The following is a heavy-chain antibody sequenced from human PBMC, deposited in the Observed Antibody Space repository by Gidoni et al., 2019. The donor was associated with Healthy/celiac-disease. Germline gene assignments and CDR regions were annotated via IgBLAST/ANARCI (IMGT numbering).Heavy chain of an antibody. CDR2: IWYDGSNK. J-gene: IGHJ4*02. CDR1: GFTFSSYG. Sequence: QVQLVESGGGVVQPGRSLRLSCAASGFTFSSYGMHWVRQAPGKGLEWVAVIWYDGSNKYYADSVKGRFTISRDNSKNTLYLQMNSLRAEDTAVYYCARDAYYDILTGYSPYYFDYWGQGTLVTVSS. V-gene: IGHV3-33*01. D-gene: IGHD3-9*01. CDR3: ARDAYYDILTGYSPYYFDY.